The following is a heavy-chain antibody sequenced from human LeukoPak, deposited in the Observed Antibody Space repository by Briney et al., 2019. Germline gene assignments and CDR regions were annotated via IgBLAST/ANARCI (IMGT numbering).Heavy chain of an antibody. V-gene: IGHV1-69*05. Sequence: SVKVSCKASGGTFSSYAISWVRQAPGQGLEWMGGIIPIFGTANYAQKFQGRVTITTDEFTSTVYMELSSLRSEDTAVYYCAREVGSEYYFDYWGQGTLVTVSS. CDR1: GGTFSSYA. J-gene: IGHJ4*02. CDR3: AREVGSEYYFDY. D-gene: IGHD3-10*01. CDR2: IIPIFGTA.